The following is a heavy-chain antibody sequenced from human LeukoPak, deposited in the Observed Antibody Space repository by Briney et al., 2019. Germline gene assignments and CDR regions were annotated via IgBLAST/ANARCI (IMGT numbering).Heavy chain of an antibody. CDR2: IYYSGST. Sequence: MASETLSLTCTVSGGSISSYYWSWIRQPPGKGLEWIGYIYYSGSTNYNPSLKSRVTISVDTSKNQFSLNLSSVTAADTAVYYCATSGYNYAPFDYWGQGTLVTVSS. CDR1: GGSISSYY. J-gene: IGHJ4*02. CDR3: ATSGYNYAPFDY. V-gene: IGHV4-59*12. D-gene: IGHD5-18*01.